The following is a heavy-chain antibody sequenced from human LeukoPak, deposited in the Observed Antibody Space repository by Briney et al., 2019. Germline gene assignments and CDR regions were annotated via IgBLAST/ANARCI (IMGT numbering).Heavy chain of an antibody. CDR3: ARDPGLAVADPDSIYYYYYYMGV. CDR2: ISSSSSYI. V-gene: IGHV3-21*01. Sequence: PGGSLRLSCAASGFTFSSYSMNWVRQAPGKGLEWVSSISSSSSYIYYADSVKGRFTISRDNAKNSLYLQMNSLRAEDTAVYYCARDPGLAVADPDSIYYYYYYMGVWGKGTTVTVSS. D-gene: IGHD6-19*01. J-gene: IGHJ6*03. CDR1: GFTFSSYS.